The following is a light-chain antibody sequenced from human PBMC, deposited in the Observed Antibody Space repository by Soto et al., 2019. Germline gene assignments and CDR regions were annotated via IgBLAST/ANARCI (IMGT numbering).Light chain of an antibody. CDR3: QQYNNLPWT. Sequence: VFTQPPAALSLSPGERATISCRASETVRNNYLAWYQQKPGQSPRLLIYWASTRATGVPARFSGSGSGTDFTLTISSLQSEDVAFYYCQQYNNLPWTFGQGTTVDIK. CDR1: ETVRNNY. CDR2: WAS. V-gene: IGKV3D-7*01. J-gene: IGKJ1*01.